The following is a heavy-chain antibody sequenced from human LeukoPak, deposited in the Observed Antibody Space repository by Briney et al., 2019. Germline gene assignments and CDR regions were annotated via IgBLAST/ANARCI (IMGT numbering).Heavy chain of an antibody. V-gene: IGHV4-39*07. D-gene: IGHD1-26*01. J-gene: IGHJ4*02. CDR3: ARVSRDSGNYYTFLDY. Sequence: PSETLSLTCTVSGGPISSGGYYWGWIRQPPGMGPEWIGSINYRGTTYYNPSLQSRVAISVDTSKNQFSLQLTSVTATDTAVYYCARVSRDSGNYYTFLDYWGQGTLVTVSS. CDR1: GGPISSGGYY. CDR2: INYRGTT.